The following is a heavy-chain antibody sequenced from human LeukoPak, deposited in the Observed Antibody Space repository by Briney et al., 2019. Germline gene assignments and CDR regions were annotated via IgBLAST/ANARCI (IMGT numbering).Heavy chain of an antibody. D-gene: IGHD3-9*01. J-gene: IGHJ6*02. Sequence: GGSLRLSCAASGFTFRDYYMTWIRQAPGKGLEWISYISRSGDTLYYADSVEGRFTIPRDNAKNSLYLQMNSLRAEDTAVYYCAREVVIFPDYYYYGMDVWGQGTTVTVSS. CDR1: GFTFRDYY. V-gene: IGHV3-11*01. CDR3: AREVVIFPDYYYYGMDV. CDR2: ISRSGDTL.